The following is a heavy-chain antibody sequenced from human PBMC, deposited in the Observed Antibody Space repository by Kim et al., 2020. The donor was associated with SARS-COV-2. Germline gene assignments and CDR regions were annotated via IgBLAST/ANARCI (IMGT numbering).Heavy chain of an antibody. CDR3: ARDGEGYCSSTSCYRGDHFDY. Sequence: GGSLRLSCAASGFTFSDYYMSWIRQAPGKGLEWVSYISSSGSTIYYADSVKGRFTISRDNAKNSLYLQMNSLRAEDTAVYYCARDGEGYCSSTSCYRGDHFDYWGQGTLVTVSS. J-gene: IGHJ4*02. CDR2: ISSSGSTI. D-gene: IGHD2-2*01. V-gene: IGHV3-11*01. CDR1: GFTFSDYY.